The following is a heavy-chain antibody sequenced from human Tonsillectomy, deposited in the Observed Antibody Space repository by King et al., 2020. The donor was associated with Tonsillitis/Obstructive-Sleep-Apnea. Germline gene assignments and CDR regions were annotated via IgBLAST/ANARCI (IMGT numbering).Heavy chain of an antibody. J-gene: IGHJ6*02. Sequence: VQLVESGGGLVQPGGSLRLSCAASGFTFSSYWMHWVRQAPGKGLVWVSRINSGGSSTSYADSVKGRFTISRDNAKNTLYLQMNSLRAEDTAVYYCARDGLYCSSTSGPPEGMWYYYYGMDVWGQGTTVTVSS. CDR1: GFTFSSYW. V-gene: IGHV3-74*01. CDR2: INSGGSST. D-gene: IGHD2-2*01. CDR3: ARDGLYCSSTSGPPEGMWYYYYGMDV.